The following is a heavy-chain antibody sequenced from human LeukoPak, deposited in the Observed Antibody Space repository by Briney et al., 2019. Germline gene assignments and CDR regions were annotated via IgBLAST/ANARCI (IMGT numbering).Heavy chain of an antibody. CDR3: ARTLRTPAITMVRGSWFDP. V-gene: IGHV4-34*01. J-gene: IGHJ5*02. CDR1: GGSFSGYY. CDR2: INHSGST. Sequence: SETLSLTCAVYGGSFSGYYWSWIRQPPGKGLEWIGEINHSGSTNYNPSLKSRVTISVDTSKNQFSLKLGSVTAADTAVYYCARTLRTPAITMVRGSWFDPWGQGTLVTVSS. D-gene: IGHD3-10*01.